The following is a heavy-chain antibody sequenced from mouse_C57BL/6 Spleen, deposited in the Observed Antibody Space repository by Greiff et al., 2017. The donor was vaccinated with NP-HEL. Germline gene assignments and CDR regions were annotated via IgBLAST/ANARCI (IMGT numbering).Heavy chain of an antibody. CDR2: FYPGRGSI. J-gene: IGHJ3*01. D-gene: IGHD3-3*01. V-gene: IGHV1-62-2*01. CDR1: GYTFTEYP. Sequence: QVQLQQSGAELVKPGASVKLSCKASGYTFTEYPIPWLKQRSGPGLAWIGWFYPGRGSIKYNEKFKDKATLTADKSSSTVYMELSRWTSEDSAVYFCARHEDLGAPGGFAYWGQGTLVTVSA. CDR3: ARHEDLGAPGGFAY.